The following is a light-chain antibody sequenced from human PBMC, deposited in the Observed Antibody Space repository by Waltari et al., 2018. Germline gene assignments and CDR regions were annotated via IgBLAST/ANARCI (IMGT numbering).Light chain of an antibody. CDR2: ENT. V-gene: IGLV1-51*02. CDR3: GTWDSSLSGAV. Sequence: QSVLTQPPSVSAAPGQRVTISCSGGSSNIGNNYVSWYRQFPGTAPKLLIYENTDRPPAIPGRFSGSKSGTSATLDITGLQAGDEADDYCGTWDSSLSGAVFGGGTHLTVL. J-gene: IGLJ7*01. CDR1: SSNIGNNY.